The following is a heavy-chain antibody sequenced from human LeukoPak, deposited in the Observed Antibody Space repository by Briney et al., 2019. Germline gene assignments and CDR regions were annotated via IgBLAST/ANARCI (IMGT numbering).Heavy chain of an antibody. Sequence: SETLSLTCTVSGGSISSYYWSWIRQPPGKGLEWIGYIYYSGSTNYNPSLKSQVTISVDTSKNQFSLKLSSVTAADTAVYYCARVGGYSYAPWPFDYWGQGTLVTVSS. CDR1: GGSISSYY. D-gene: IGHD5-18*01. J-gene: IGHJ4*02. V-gene: IGHV4-59*01. CDR2: IYYSGST. CDR3: ARVGGYSYAPWPFDY.